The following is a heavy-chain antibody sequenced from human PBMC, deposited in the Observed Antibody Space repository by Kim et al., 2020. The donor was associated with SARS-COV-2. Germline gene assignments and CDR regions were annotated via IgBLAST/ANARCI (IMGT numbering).Heavy chain of an antibody. Sequence: GGSLRLSCAASGFTFSDYAISWVRPAPGKGLEWVSGISNSGDRTYYADSVKGRFTISRDNSKNTLYLHMNSLRAEDTAGYYCAKDRINGWGPNDAFDVWGQGTVVTVSS. V-gene: IGHV3-23*01. J-gene: IGHJ3*01. CDR2: ISNSGDRT. D-gene: IGHD3-16*01. CDR3: AKDRINGWGPNDAFDV. CDR1: GFTFSDYA.